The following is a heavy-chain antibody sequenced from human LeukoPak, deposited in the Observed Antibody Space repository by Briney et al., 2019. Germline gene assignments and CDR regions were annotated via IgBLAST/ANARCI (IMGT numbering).Heavy chain of an antibody. V-gene: IGHV3-48*04. CDR2: ISSSSSTI. CDR3: ARAHIPAAGPSWGC. CDR1: GFTFSSYW. Sequence: PGGSLRLSCAASGFTFSSYWMSWVRQAPGKGLEWVSYISSSSSTIYYADSVKGRFTISRDNAKNLLYLQMNSLRAEDTAVYYCARAHIPAAGPSWGCWGQGTLVTVSS. D-gene: IGHD6-13*01. J-gene: IGHJ4*02.